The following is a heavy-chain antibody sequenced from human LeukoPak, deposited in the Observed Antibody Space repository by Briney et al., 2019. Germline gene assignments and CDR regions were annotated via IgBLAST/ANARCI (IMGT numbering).Heavy chain of an antibody. V-gene: IGHV1-69*05. Sequence: SVKVSCKASGGTFSSYAISWVRQAPGQGLEWMGGIIPIFGTANYAQKFQGRVTITTDESTSTAYMELSSLRSEDTAVYYCARDLPYYYDSSGYRFDYWGQGTLVTVSS. D-gene: IGHD3-22*01. CDR1: GGTFSSYA. CDR3: ARDLPYYYDSSGYRFDY. J-gene: IGHJ4*02. CDR2: IIPIFGTA.